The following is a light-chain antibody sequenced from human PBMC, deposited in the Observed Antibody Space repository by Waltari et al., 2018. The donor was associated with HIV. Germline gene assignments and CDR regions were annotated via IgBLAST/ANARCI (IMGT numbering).Light chain of an antibody. CDR3: QQQTSYPLT. CDR1: QGIRNY. J-gene: IGKJ3*01. Sequence: DIVLTQSPPVLSASVGDRTTITCRASQGIRNYLAWYQRKQGRAPKPLIYGASTLADGVPSRFGGSGSGTEFTLTITRLQPEDFATYYCQQQTSYPLTFGPGTRVDVK. CDR2: GAS. V-gene: IGKV1-9*01.